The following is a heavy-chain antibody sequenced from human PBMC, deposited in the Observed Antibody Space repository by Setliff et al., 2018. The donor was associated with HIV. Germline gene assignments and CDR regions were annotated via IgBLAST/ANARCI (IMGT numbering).Heavy chain of an antibody. CDR3: ARSIVPVASGYYYFEY. CDR1: GGSFSGYY. J-gene: IGHJ4*02. CDR2: IDHSGST. Sequence: PSETLSLTCAVYGGSFSGYYWSWIRQPPGKGLEWIGEIDHSGSTNYNPSLKSRVTISVDTSKNQFSLRLSSVAAGDTAVYYCARSIVPVASGYYYFEYWGQGTLVTV. D-gene: IGHD3-3*01. V-gene: IGHV4-34*01.